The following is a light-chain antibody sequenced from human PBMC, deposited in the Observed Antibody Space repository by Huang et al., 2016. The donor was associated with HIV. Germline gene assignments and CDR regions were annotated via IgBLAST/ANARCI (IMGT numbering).Light chain of an antibody. J-gene: IGKJ2*02. CDR1: QGVSSY. V-gene: IGKV3-11*01. Sequence: EIVLTQSPATLSLSPGERATLSCRASQGVSSYLAWYQQKPGQAPRLLIYDASNRATGIPARFRGSGSGTDFTLTISSLAPEDFAVYYCQQRSNWPLCTFGQGTKLEIK. CDR3: QQRSNWPLCT. CDR2: DAS.